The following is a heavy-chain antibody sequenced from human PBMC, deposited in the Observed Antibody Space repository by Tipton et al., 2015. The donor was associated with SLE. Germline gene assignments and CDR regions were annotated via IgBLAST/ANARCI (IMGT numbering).Heavy chain of an antibody. D-gene: IGHD5-18*01. CDR1: GGSISSYY. CDR3: ARAGAGYYYYYYYMDV. Sequence: TLSLTCTVSGGSISSYYWSWIRQPPGKGLEWIGYIYYSGSTNYNPSLKSRVTISVDTSKNQFSLKLSSVTAADTAVYYCARAGAGYYYYYYYMDVWGKGTTVTVSS. J-gene: IGHJ6*03. CDR2: IYYSGST. V-gene: IGHV4-59*01.